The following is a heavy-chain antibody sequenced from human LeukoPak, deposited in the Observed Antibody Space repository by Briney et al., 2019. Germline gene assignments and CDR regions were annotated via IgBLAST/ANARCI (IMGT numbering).Heavy chain of an antibody. V-gene: IGHV1-69*13. CDR3: ASSSQWLPHIQYFQH. CDR2: IIPIFGTA. CDR1: GGTFSSYA. J-gene: IGHJ1*01. Sequence: GASVKVSCTASGGTFSSYAISWVRQAPGQGLEWMGGIIPIFGTANYAQKFQGRVTITADESTSTAYMELSSLRSEDTAVYYCASSSQWLPHIQYFQHWGQGTLVTVSS. D-gene: IGHD6-19*01.